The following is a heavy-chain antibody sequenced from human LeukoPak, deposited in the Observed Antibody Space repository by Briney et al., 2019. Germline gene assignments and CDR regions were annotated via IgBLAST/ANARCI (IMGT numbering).Heavy chain of an antibody. V-gene: IGHV3-30*03. J-gene: IGHJ4*02. Sequence: AGGSLRLSCAASGFTFSSYAMSWVRQAPGKGLEWVAVISYDGSNKYYADSVKGRFTISRDNSKNTLYLQMNSLRAEDTAVYYCSSFEYWGQGTLVTVSS. CDR3: SSFEY. CDR1: GFTFSSYA. CDR2: ISYDGSNK. D-gene: IGHD6-6*01.